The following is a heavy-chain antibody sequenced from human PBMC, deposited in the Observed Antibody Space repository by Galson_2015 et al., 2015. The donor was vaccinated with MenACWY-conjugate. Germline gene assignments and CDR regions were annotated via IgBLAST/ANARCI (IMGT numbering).Heavy chain of an antibody. CDR3: ASVWMVRGLFDY. J-gene: IGHJ4*02. CDR1: GFTFSNFW. CDR2: IKQDGSEE. V-gene: IGHV3-7*03. D-gene: IGHD3-10*01. Sequence: SLRLSCAASGFTFSNFWMSWVRQAPGKGLEWVANIKQDGSEEYYGDSVKGRFTISRDNAKKSLYLQMNSLRAEDTAVYYCASVWMVRGLFDYWGQGTLVTVFS.